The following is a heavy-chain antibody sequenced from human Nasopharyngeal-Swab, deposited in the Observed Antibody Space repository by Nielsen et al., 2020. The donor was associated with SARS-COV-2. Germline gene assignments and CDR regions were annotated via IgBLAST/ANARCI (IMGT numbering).Heavy chain of an antibody. D-gene: IGHD2-15*01. CDR2: IWYDGSNK. J-gene: IGHJ4*02. CDR3: AKVAGAYCSGGSCSTGYFDY. V-gene: IGHV3-30*02. CDR1: GFTFSSYG. Sequence: GGSLRLSCAASGFTFSSYGMHWVRQAPGKGLEWVAVIWYDGSNKYYADSVKGRFTISRDNSKNTLYLQMNSLRAEDTAVYYCAKVAGAYCSGGSCSTGYFDYWGQGTLVTVSS.